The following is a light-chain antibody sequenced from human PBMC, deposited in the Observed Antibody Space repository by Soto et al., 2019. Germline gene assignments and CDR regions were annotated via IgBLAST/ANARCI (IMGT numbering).Light chain of an antibody. CDR3: QQYNSYWT. J-gene: IGKJ1*01. CDR2: DAS. Sequence: DIQMTQSPSTLPASVGDRVTITCRASQSIARWVAWYQQKPGQAPKLLIYDASTLESGVPSRFSGSGSGTEFTLTIISLQPDDFATYYCQQYNSYWTFGPGTKVEIK. V-gene: IGKV1-5*01. CDR1: QSIARW.